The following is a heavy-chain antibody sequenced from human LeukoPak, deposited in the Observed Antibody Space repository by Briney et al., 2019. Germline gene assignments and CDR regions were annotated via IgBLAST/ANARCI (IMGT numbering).Heavy chain of an antibody. D-gene: IGHD6-6*01. CDR3: AKARYSSSSFFVY. V-gene: IGHV3-23*01. J-gene: IGHJ4*02. CDR1: GFTFSSYA. Sequence: GGSLRLSCAASGFTFSSYAMSWVRQAPGKGLEWVSAISGSGSSTYYADSVKGRFTISRDNSKNTLYLQMNSQRAEDTAVYYCAKARYSSSSFFVYWGQGTLVTVSS. CDR2: ISGSGSST.